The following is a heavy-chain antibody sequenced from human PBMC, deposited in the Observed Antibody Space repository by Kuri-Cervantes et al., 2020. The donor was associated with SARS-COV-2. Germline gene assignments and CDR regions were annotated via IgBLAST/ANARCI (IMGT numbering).Heavy chain of an antibody. Sequence: SQTLSLTCAVYGGSFSGYYWSWIRQPPGKGLEWIGEINHSGSTNYNPSLKSRVTISVDTSKNQFSLKLSSVTAADTAVYYCARGRTVTPHYYYYYYMDVWGKGTTVT. CDR1: GGSFSGYY. CDR3: ARGRTVTPHYYYYYYMDV. J-gene: IGHJ6*03. D-gene: IGHD4-11*01. V-gene: IGHV4-34*01. CDR2: INHSGST.